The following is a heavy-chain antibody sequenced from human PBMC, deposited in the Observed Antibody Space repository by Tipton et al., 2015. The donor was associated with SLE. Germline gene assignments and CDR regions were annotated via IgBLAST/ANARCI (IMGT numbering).Heavy chain of an antibody. CDR2: ISSSSGYI. Sequence: SLRLSCAASGFAFSTYTMDWVRQAPGKGLEWVSSISSSSGYIYYADLVKGRFTISRDNAKNSLFLQMSSLRAEDTALYYCARDRYSSGWWAFDIWGQGTMVTVSS. CDR3: ARDRYSSGWWAFDI. V-gene: IGHV3-21*04. CDR1: GFAFSTYT. D-gene: IGHD6-19*01. J-gene: IGHJ3*02.